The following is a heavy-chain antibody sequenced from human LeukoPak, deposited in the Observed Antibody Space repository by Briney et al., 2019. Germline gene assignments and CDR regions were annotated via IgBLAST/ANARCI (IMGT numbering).Heavy chain of an antibody. D-gene: IGHD1-1*01. CDR1: GGSISSSSW. Sequence: SETLSLTCAVSGGSISSSSWWSWVRQPPGKGLEWIGSIYHSATTHYNSSLKSRVTISVDTSKNQLSLKLSSVTAADTAVYYCARAVGLTQGGTFDYWGQGTLVTVSS. CDR2: IYHSATT. J-gene: IGHJ4*02. CDR3: ARAVGLTQGGTFDY. V-gene: IGHV4-4*02.